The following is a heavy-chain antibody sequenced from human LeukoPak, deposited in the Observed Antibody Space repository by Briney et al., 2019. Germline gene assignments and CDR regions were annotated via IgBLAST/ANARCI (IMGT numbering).Heavy chain of an antibody. D-gene: IGHD6-6*01. J-gene: IGHJ6*02. Sequence: GASVKVSCKASGYIFTNYDIHWVRQAPGQGLAWMGWINPNSGGTNYAQKFQGRVTMTRDTSISTAYMELSRLRSDDTAVYYCARSSIAARWVYYYYGMDVWGQGTTVTVSS. V-gene: IGHV1-2*02. CDR1: GYIFTNYD. CDR3: ARSSIAARWVYYYYGMDV. CDR2: INPNSGGT.